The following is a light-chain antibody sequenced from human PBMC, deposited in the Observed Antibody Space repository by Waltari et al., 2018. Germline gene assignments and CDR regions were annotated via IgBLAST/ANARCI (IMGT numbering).Light chain of an antibody. CDR3: NSYTGSSSWV. V-gene: IGLV2-14*03. J-gene: IGLJ3*02. Sequence: QSALTQPASVSGSPGQSITISCTGTSSDIGFYNYVSWYPQHPGKAPQLIIYDVYERPSGVSNRFSGSKSGNTASLTISRLQAEDEADYYGNSYTGSSSWVFGGGTKLTVL. CDR1: SSDIGFYNY. CDR2: DVY.